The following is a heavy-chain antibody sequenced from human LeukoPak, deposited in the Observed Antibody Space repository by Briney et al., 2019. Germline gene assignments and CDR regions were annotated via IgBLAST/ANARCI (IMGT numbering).Heavy chain of an antibody. D-gene: IGHD3-22*01. V-gene: IGHV4-39*01. J-gene: IGHJ4*02. Sequence: PSETLSLTCNVSGASISTGTSYWGWIRQPPGRGLEWIGSIYHSGYTYYNPSLKSRVTISVDTSKNQFSLKLSSLTAADTAVYYCARHSSGYLSYFDYWGQGTLVPVSS. CDR2: IYHSGYT. CDR3: ARHSSGYLSYFDY. CDR1: GASISTGTSY.